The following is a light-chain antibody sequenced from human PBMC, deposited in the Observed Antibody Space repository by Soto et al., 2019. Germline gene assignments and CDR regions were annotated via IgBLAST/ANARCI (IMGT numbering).Light chain of an antibody. J-gene: IGLJ3*02. V-gene: IGLV1-47*01. CDR2: RNN. Sequence: QSVLTQPPSASGTPGQRVTISCSGSSSNIGSKYVYWYQQLPGTAPKLLICRNNQRPSGVPDRFSGSKSGTSASLAISGLRSEDEADYYCAAWDDSLSGDWVFGGGTQLTVL. CDR3: AAWDDSLSGDWV. CDR1: SSNIGSKY.